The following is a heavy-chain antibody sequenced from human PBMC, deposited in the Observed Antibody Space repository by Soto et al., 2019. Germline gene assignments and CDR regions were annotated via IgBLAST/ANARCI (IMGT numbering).Heavy chain of an antibody. CDR2: INSDGSST. D-gene: IGHD1-20*01. J-gene: IGHJ6*02. CDR1: GFTFSSYW. CDR3: ARELNWNDGYYYGMDV. Sequence: EVQLVESGGGLVQPGGSLRLSCAASGFTFSSYWMHWVRQVPGKGLVWVSRINSDGSSTSYADSVKGRFTISRDNANNTLYVQMNSLRAEDTAVYYCARELNWNDGYYYGMDVWGQGTTVTVSS. V-gene: IGHV3-74*01.